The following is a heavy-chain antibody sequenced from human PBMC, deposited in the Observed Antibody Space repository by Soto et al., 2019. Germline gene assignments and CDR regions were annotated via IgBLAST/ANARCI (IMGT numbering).Heavy chain of an antibody. V-gene: IGHV3-30*01. CDR2: ISYDGGQK. CDR3: ARVKTDYSNPRGPFFSYGMDV. Sequence: QVQLVESGGGVVHPERSLRLSCSASEFTFSSYAMHWVRQAPGKGLEWVAGISYDGGQKFYGDSVRGRFTISRDSSKTTVFLQINSLRPEDTAAYYCARVKTDYSNPRGPFFSYGMDVWGQGTTVTVSS. CDR1: EFTFSSYA. J-gene: IGHJ6*02. D-gene: IGHD4-4*01.